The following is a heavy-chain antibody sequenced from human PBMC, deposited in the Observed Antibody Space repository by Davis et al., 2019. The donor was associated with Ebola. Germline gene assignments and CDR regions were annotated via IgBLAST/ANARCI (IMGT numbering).Heavy chain of an antibody. CDR2: INAGNGDT. Sequence: ASVKVSCKASGYIFTSYAMHWVRQAPGQRLEWMGWINAGNGDTKYSQKFRDRVTITRDTSASTSYMELSSLRAEDTAVYYCAKDQKVAGTWRYYFDYWGQGTLVTVSS. D-gene: IGHD6-19*01. J-gene: IGHJ4*02. V-gene: IGHV1-3*01. CDR1: GYIFTSYA. CDR3: AKDQKVAGTWRYYFDY.